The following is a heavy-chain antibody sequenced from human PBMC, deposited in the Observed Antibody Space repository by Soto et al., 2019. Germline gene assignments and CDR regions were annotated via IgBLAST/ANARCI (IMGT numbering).Heavy chain of an antibody. CDR3: AKAGRVTLGYCSSTSCSGGYYYYYMDV. CDR2: ISGSGGST. Sequence: PGGSLRLSCAASGFTFSSYAMSWVRQAPGKGLEWVSAISGSGGSTYYADSVKGRFTISRDNSKNTLYLQMNSLRAEDTAVYYCAKAGRVTLGYCSSTSCSGGYYYYYMDVWGKGTTVTVSS. J-gene: IGHJ6*03. CDR1: GFTFSSYA. V-gene: IGHV3-23*01. D-gene: IGHD2-2*01.